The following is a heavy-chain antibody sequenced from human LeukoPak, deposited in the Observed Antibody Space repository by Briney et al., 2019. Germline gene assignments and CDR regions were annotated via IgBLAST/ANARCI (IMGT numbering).Heavy chain of an antibody. D-gene: IGHD3-10*01. CDR3: ARGRNPLLGIITMVRGVTFWFDP. CDR2: IYYSGST. CDR1: GGSISSSSYY. Sequence: SETLSLTCTVSGGSISSSSYYWGWIRQPPGKGLEWIGSIYYSGSTYYNPSLKSRVTISVDTSKNQFSLKLSSVAAADTAVYYCARGRNPLLGIITMVRGVTFWFDPWGQGTLVTVSS. V-gene: IGHV4-39*07. J-gene: IGHJ5*02.